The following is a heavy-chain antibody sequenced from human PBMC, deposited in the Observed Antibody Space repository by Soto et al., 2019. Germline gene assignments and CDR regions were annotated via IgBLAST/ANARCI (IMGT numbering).Heavy chain of an antibody. D-gene: IGHD6-13*01. V-gene: IGHV3-33*01. CDR1: GFTFSSYG. Sequence: QVQLVESGGGVVQPGRSLRLSCAASGFTFSSYGMHWVRQAPGKGLEWVAVIWYDGSNKYYADSVKGRFTISRDNSKNTLYLQLSSLRDEDTAVYYGARPLAAATFNWFDPWGQGTLVTVSS. J-gene: IGHJ5*02. CDR3: ARPLAAATFNWFDP. CDR2: IWYDGSNK.